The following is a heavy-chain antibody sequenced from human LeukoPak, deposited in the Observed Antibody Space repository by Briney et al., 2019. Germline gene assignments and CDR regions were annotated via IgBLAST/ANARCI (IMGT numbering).Heavy chain of an antibody. J-gene: IGHJ2*01. V-gene: IGHV1-58*02. CDR2: IVVGSGNT. D-gene: IGHD4-23*01. CDR3: AREGTVAHPGWYFDL. CDR1: GFTFTSSA. Sequence: GASVKVSCKASGFTFTSSAMQWVRQARGQRLEWIGWIVVGSGNTNYAQKFQGRVTMTRDMSTSTVYMELSSLRSEDTAVYYCAREGTVAHPGWYFDLWGRGTLVTVSS.